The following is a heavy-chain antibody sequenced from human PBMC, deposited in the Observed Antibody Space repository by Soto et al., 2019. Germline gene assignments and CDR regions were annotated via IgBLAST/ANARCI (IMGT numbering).Heavy chain of an antibody. J-gene: IGHJ3*02. CDR2: VYYSGAT. CDR3: ARCKGGDPFDI. D-gene: IGHD3-10*01. V-gene: IGHV4-31*03. Sequence: VQLQESGPGLVRPSQTLSLGCPVYGASLKSDGFYWSWLRQNPKKGLEWIGYVYYSGATHYNPSLQSRLTISLDTSKKQISLNLNSVTAADTAVYYCARCKGGDPFDIWGQGTVVTVSS. CDR1: GASLKSDGFY.